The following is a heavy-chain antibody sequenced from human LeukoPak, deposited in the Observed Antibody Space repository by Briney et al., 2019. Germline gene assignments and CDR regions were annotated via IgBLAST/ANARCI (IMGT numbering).Heavy chain of an antibody. CDR2: ISYDGNNR. Sequence: GRSLRLSCAVSGFTFSRNSMHWVRQAPGKGLEWVTVISYDGNNRHYADSVKGRFTISRDNSKNTLYLQMNSLRPEDTAVYYRAREALTGSWHWFDPWGQGTLVTVSS. J-gene: IGHJ5*02. D-gene: IGHD2-15*01. CDR1: GFTFSRNS. CDR3: AREALTGSWHWFDP. V-gene: IGHV3-30-3*01.